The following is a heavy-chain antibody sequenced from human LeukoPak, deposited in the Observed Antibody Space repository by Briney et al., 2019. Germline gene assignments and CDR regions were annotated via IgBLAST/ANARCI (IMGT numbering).Heavy chain of an antibody. V-gene: IGHV3-21*01. Sequence: PGGSLRLSCAASGFTFSSYSMNWVRQAPGKGLEWVSSISSSSSYIYYADSVKGRFTISRGNAKNSLYLQMNSLRAEDTAVYYCASYYDSSGYYSHGAFDIWGQGTMVTVSS. J-gene: IGHJ3*02. D-gene: IGHD3-22*01. CDR2: ISSSSSYI. CDR1: GFTFSSYS. CDR3: ASYYDSSGYYSHGAFDI.